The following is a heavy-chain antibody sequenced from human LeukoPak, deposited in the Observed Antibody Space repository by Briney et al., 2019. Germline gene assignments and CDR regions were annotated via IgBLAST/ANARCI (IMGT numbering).Heavy chain of an antibody. CDR1: GFPFSSYW. CDR2: IKQDGSEK. CDR3: ARVVRYYGSGSYPTHYYFDX. Sequence: PGGSLRLSCVASGFPFSSYWMSWVRQAPGKGLEWVANIKQDGSEKLYVDSVKGRFTISRDYAKNSLSLQMISLRAEDTAVYYCARVVRYYGSGSYPTHYYFDXXXQGTLVTVSS. V-gene: IGHV3-7*01. D-gene: IGHD3-10*01. J-gene: IGHJ4*02.